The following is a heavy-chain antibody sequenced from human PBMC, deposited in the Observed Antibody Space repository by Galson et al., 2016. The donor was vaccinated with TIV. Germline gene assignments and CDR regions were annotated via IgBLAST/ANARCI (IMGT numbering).Heavy chain of an antibody. CDR2: ISSNSVSR. V-gene: IGHV3-9*01. CDR3: AKARGYSYGSPRDYYYGMDV. CDR1: GFTFRDYG. Sequence: SLRLSCAASGFTFRDYGMQWVRKAPGRGLEWVSGISSNSVSRGYAASVKGRFTVSRDNAKSSLYLQMNTLRGEDTALYYCAKARGYSYGSPRDYYYGMDVWGPGTTVTVSS. J-gene: IGHJ6*02. D-gene: IGHD5-18*01.